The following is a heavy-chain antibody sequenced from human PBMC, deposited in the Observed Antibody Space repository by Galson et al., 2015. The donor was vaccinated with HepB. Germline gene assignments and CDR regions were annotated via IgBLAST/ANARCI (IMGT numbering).Heavy chain of an antibody. CDR2: IWYDGSNK. J-gene: IGHJ6*02. D-gene: IGHD2-15*01. V-gene: IGHV3-33*01. CDR1: GFTFSSYG. Sequence: SLRLSCAASGFTFSSYGMHWVRQAPGKGLEWVAVIWYDGSNKYYADSVKGRFTISRDNSKNTLYLQMNSPRAEDTAVYYCARRAVGYYYGMDVWGQGTTVTVSS. CDR3: ARRAVGYYYGMDV.